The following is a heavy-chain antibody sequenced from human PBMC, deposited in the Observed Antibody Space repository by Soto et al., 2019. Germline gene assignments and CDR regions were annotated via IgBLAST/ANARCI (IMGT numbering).Heavy chain of an antibody. CDR1: GFTFSSYG. J-gene: IGHJ6*02. Sequence: GGSLRLSCAASGFTFSSYGMHWVRQAPGKGLEWVAVILYDGSNKYYADSVKGRFTISRDNSKNTLYLQMNSLRAEDTAVYYCAKDRELSLYYYYGMDVWGQGTTVTVSS. D-gene: IGHD3-16*02. V-gene: IGHV3-30*18. CDR3: AKDRELSLYYYYGMDV. CDR2: ILYDGSNK.